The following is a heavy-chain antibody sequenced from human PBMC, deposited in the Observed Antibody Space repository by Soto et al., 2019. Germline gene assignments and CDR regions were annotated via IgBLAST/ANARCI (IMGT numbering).Heavy chain of an antibody. CDR2: ISSSSSYT. D-gene: IGHD5-12*01. CDR1: GFTFSDYY. CDR3: ARDLDRGYRGYERYYYGMDV. Sequence: GGSLRLSCAASGFTFSDYYMSWIRQAPGKGLEWVSYISSSSSYTNYADSVKGRFTISRDNAKNSLYLQMNSLRAEDTAVYYCARDLDRGYRGYERYYYGMDVWGQGTTVTVSS. J-gene: IGHJ6*02. V-gene: IGHV3-11*06.